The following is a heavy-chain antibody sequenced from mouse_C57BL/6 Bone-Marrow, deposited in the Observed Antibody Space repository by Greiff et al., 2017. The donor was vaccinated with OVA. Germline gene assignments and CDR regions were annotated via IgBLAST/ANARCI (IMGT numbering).Heavy chain of an antibody. CDR1: GYTFTSYW. CDR3: ARGNYYDYDGGFAY. D-gene: IGHD2-4*01. CDR2: IDPSDSET. Sequence: VQLQQPGAELVRPGSSVKLSCKASGYTFTSYWMHWVKQRPIQGLEWIGNIDPSDSETHYNQKFKDKATLTVDKSSSTAYMQLSSLTSEDSAVYYCARGNYYDYDGGFAYWGKGTLVTVSA. J-gene: IGHJ3*01. V-gene: IGHV1-52*01.